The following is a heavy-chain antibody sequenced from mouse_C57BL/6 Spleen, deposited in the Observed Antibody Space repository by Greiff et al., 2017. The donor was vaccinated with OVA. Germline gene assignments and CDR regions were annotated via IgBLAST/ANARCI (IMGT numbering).Heavy chain of an antibody. J-gene: IGHJ4*01. V-gene: IGHV1-61*01. Sequence: VQLQQPGAELVRPGSSVKLSCKASGYTFTSYWMDWVKQRPGQGLEWIGNIYPSDSETHYNQKFKDKATLTVDKSSSTAYMQLSSLTSEDSAVYYCARGGYYYGSQYYYAMDYWGQGTSVTVSS. CDR2: IYPSDSET. D-gene: IGHD1-1*01. CDR1: GYTFTSYW. CDR3: ARGGYYYGSQYYYAMDY.